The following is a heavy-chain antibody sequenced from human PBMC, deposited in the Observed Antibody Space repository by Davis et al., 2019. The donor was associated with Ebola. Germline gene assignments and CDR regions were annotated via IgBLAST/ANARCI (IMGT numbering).Heavy chain of an antibody. Sequence: GESLKISCAASGFTFSSYWMHWVRQAPGKGLEYVSAISSNGGSTYYADSVKGRFTISRDNSKNTLYLQMSSLRAEDTAVYYCVPLSGSYSDYWGQGTLVTVSS. D-gene: IGHD1-26*01. J-gene: IGHJ4*02. CDR3: VPLSGSYSDY. V-gene: IGHV3-64D*08. CDR2: ISSNGGST. CDR1: GFTFSSYW.